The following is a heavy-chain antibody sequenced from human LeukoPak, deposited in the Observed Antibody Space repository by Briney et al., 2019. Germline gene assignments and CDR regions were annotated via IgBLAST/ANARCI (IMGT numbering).Heavy chain of an antibody. V-gene: IGHV4-59*08. CDR2: IFYSGST. CDR1: GFTVSSNH. D-gene: IGHD1-14*01. CDR3: ARQADRYYYGMDV. J-gene: IGHJ6*02. Sequence: GSLRLSCAASGFTVSSNHMSWVRQAPGKGLEWIGYIFYSGSTNYNPSLKSRVTISVDTSKNQFSLRLTSVTAADTAVYYCARQADRYYYGMDVWGQGTTVTVSS.